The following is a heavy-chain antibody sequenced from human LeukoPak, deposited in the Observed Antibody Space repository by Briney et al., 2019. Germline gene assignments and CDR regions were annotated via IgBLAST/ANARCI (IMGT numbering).Heavy chain of an antibody. D-gene: IGHD3-16*01. Sequence: GGSLRLSCAASGFTVSSDYMSWVRQAPGKGLEWVSVIYSDGNTFYADSVKGRFTISRDNSKNTVFLQMNSLRAEDTAVYCCARAVWDYWGQGTLVTVSS. CDR1: GFTVSSDY. V-gene: IGHV3-66*01. CDR2: IYSDGNT. CDR3: ARAVWDY. J-gene: IGHJ4*02.